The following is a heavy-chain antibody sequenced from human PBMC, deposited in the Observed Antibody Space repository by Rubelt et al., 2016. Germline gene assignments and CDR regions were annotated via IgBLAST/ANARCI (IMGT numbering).Heavy chain of an antibody. CDR2: IYYTGST. CDR1: GGSISSGGFY. D-gene: IGHD3-22*01. Sequence: GPGLVTPSETLSLSCTVSGGSISSGGFYWSWVRQHSGKGLEWIGYIYYTGSTLYNPSLKSRVTISADTSEKQFSLRLTSVTAAATAVYYGAGDRGDSTGRIDCWGQGTLVSVSS. J-gene: IGHJ4*02. CDR3: AGDRGDSTGRIDC. V-gene: IGHV4-31*03.